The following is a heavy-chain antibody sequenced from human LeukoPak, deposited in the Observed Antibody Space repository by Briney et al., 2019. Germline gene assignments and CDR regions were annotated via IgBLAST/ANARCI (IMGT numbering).Heavy chain of an antibody. CDR2: IWHDGNNK. CDR3: AKPLVGGCLDV. D-gene: IGHD1-26*01. CDR1: GFTFSNYG. V-gene: IGHV3-33*06. J-gene: IGHJ3*01. Sequence: GGSLRLSCAASGFTFSNYGMHWVRQAPGKGLEWVAIIWHDGNNKYYADFGEGRFTISRDNSKNAVYLQMNSLRVEDTAVYYCAKPLVGGCLDVWGQGTKVTVSS.